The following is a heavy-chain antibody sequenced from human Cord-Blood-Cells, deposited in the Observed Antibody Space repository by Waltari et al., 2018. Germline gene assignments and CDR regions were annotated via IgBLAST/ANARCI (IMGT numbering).Heavy chain of an antibody. CDR1: GGSFRGSY. D-gene: IGHD6-13*01. J-gene: IGHJ3*02. CDR2: INHSGST. V-gene: IGHV4-34*01. CDR3: ARGRWAFDI. Sequence: QVQLQQWGAGLLKPSETLSLTCAVYGGSFRGSYWSWIRQPPGKGLEWIGEINHSGSTNYNPSLKSRVTISVDTSKNQFSLKLSSVTAADTAVYYCARGRWAFDIWGQGTMVTVSS.